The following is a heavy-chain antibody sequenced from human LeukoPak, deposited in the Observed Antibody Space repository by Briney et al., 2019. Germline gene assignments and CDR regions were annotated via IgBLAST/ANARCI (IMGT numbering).Heavy chain of an antibody. CDR1: GGSISTYF. Sequence: PSETLSLTCIVSGGSISTYFWSWIRQPPGKGLEWIGHIYYSGSITYNPSLKSRVTISVDTSKNHFSLNLTSVTAADTAVYHCSRAYYYGSGSYGLDYWGQGTLVTVSS. CDR2: IYYSGSI. D-gene: IGHD3-10*01. CDR3: SRAYYYGSGSYGLDY. V-gene: IGHV4-59*01. J-gene: IGHJ4*02.